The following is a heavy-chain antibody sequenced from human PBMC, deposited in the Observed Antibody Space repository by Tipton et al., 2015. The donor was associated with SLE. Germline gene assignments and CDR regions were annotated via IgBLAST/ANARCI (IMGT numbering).Heavy chain of an antibody. CDR3: ARGLRGWSYYYYYMDV. V-gene: IGHV4-59*01. D-gene: IGHD3-10*01. J-gene: IGHJ6*03. Sequence: LRLSCTVSGGSISSYYWSWIRQPPGKGLEWIGYIYYSGSTNYNPSLKSRVTISVDTSKNQFSLKLSSVTAADTAVYYCARGLRGWSYYYYYMDVWGKGTTVTVSS. CDR2: IYYSGST. CDR1: GGSISSYY.